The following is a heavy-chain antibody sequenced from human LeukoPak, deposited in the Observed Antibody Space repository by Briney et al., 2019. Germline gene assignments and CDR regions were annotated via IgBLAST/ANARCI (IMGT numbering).Heavy chain of an antibody. CDR3: ARDGQVIAAAGTFDY. CDR1: GFTFSSYW. J-gene: IGHJ4*02. Sequence: GGSLRLSCAASGFTFSSYWMSWVRQAPGKGLEWVANIKQDGSEKYYVDSVKGRFTISRDNAKNSLYLQMNSLRAEDTAVYYCARDGQVIAAAGTFDYWGQGTLVTVSS. CDR2: IKQDGSEK. V-gene: IGHV3-7*01. D-gene: IGHD6-13*01.